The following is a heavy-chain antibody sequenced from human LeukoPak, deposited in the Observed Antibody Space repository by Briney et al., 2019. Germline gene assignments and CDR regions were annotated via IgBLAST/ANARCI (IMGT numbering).Heavy chain of an antibody. Sequence: PSETLSLTCTVSGGSITSGSHYWNWIRQPAGKGLEWIGRIYTSGSTNYNPSLKSRVTISIDTSKNQFSLKLSSVTAADTAVYYCARYSGSYPHDAFDIWGQGTMVTVSS. J-gene: IGHJ3*02. CDR2: IYTSGST. D-gene: IGHD1-26*01. V-gene: IGHV4-61*02. CDR1: GGSITSGSHY. CDR3: ARYSGSYPHDAFDI.